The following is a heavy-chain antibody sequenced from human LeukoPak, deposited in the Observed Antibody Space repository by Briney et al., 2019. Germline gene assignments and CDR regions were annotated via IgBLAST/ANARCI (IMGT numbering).Heavy chain of an antibody. V-gene: IGHV1-69*05. CDR3: ARSVGWEPRHYYYMDV. D-gene: IGHD1-26*01. CDR2: IIPIFGTA. CDR1: GGTFSSHA. Sequence: GASLKVSCKASGGTFSSHAISWVRQAPGQGLEWMGGIIPIFGTANYAQKFQGRVTITTDESTSTAYMELSSLRSEDTAVYYCARSVGWEPRHYYYMDVWGKGTTVTVSS. J-gene: IGHJ6*03.